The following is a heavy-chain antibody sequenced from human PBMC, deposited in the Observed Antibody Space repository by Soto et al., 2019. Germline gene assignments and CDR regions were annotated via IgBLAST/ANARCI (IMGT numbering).Heavy chain of an antibody. D-gene: IGHD5-12*01. V-gene: IGHV3-23*01. Sequence: EVQLLESGGGLVQPGGSLRLSCAASGFTFSSYAMSWVRQAPGKGLEWVSAISGSGGSTYYADSVKGRFTISRDNSKTPLYLQMTSLRAEDTAVYYCAQSGMAIDYWGQGTLVTVSS. CDR1: GFTFSSYA. CDR3: AQSGMAIDY. J-gene: IGHJ4*02. CDR2: ISGSGGST.